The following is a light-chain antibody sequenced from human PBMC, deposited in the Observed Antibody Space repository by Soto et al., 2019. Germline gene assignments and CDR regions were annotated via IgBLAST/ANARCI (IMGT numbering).Light chain of an antibody. CDR2: DAS. J-gene: IGKJ1*01. CDR1: QSISSW. V-gene: IGKV1-5*01. Sequence: DIQMTQSPSTLSASSLERVTITCRSSQSISSWLAWYQQKPGKAPKLLIYDASSLESGVPSRFSGSGSGTEFTLTISSLQPDDFATYYCQQYNSYSPTWTFGQGTEVDIK. CDR3: QQYNSYSPTWT.